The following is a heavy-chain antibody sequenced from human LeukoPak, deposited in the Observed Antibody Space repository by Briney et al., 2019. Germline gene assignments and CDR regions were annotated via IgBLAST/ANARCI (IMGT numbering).Heavy chain of an antibody. CDR2: ISWNSGSI. V-gene: IGHV3-9*01. J-gene: IGHJ2*01. CDR1: GFTFDDYA. D-gene: IGHD7-27*01. Sequence: GGSLRLSCAASGFTFDDYAMHWVRQAPGKGLEWVSGISWNSGSIGYADSVKGRFTISRDNAKNSLYLQMNSLRAEDTALYYCAKDKGTGYYWYFDLWGRGTLVTVS. CDR3: AKDKGTGYYWYFDL.